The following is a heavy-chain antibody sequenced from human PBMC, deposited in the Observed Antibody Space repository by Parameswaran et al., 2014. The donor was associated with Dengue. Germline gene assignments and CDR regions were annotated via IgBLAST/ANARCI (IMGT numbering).Heavy chain of an antibody. CDR2: IGRSPTYS. CDR3: ARPSMSKVRVDSGFDS. Sequence: WIRQPPGKGLEWVSYIGRSPTYSNYADSVKGRFTISRDNAEKSVYLQMNRLRVEDTAVYYCARPSMSKVRVDSGFDSWGQGTLVTVSS. V-gene: IGHV3-11*03. D-gene: IGHD2/OR15-2a*01. J-gene: IGHJ4*02.